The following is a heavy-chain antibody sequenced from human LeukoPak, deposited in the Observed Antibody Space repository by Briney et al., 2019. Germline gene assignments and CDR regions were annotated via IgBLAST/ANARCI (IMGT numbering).Heavy chain of an antibody. CDR2: IKSKTDGGTT. CDR3: TTPVDTAMVYFDY. CDR1: GFTFSNAW. V-gene: IGHV3-15*01. D-gene: IGHD5-18*01. Sequence: GGSLRLSCAASGFTFSNAWMSWVRQAPGKGLEWVGRIKSKTDGGTTDYAARVKGRFTISRDDSKNTLYLQMNSLKTEDTAVYYCTTPVDTAMVYFDYWGQGTLVTVSS. J-gene: IGHJ4*02.